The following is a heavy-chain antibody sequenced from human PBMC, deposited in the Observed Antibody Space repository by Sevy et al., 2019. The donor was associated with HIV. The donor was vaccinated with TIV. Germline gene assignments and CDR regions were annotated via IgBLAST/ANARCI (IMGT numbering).Heavy chain of an antibody. CDR3: GRSTHPWHFDL. CDR1: GYSISSDYF. Sequence: SETLSLTCAVSGYSISSDYFWGWIRQPPGKGLEWIASIHHSGSTYYNPSLKSRVTKSVDTSKNQFSLKLNSVTAADTAVYYCGRSTHPWHFDLWGRGTLVTVSS. CDR2: IHHSGST. J-gene: IGHJ2*01. V-gene: IGHV4-38-2*01.